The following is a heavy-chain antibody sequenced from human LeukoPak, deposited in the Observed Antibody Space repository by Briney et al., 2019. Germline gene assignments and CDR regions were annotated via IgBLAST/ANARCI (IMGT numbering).Heavy chain of an antibody. Sequence: SETLSLTCTVSGGSISGYYWSWIRQPPGKGLECVGYIFYSGSTNYNPSFKSRVSISLDTSKSQFSLKLTSVTAADTAMYYCARLGFRTGDNSLADYWGRGTQVTVSS. CDR1: GGSISGYY. CDR3: ARLGFRTGDNSLADY. J-gene: IGHJ4*02. CDR2: IFYSGST. D-gene: IGHD2-8*02. V-gene: IGHV4-59*08.